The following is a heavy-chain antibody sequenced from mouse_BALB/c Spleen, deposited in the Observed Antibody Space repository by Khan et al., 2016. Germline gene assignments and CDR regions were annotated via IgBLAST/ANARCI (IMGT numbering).Heavy chain of an antibody. Sequence: QVQLKQSGPGLVQPSQSLSFTCTVSGFSLTRYGIHWVRQSPGKGLEWLGVIWSGGSTDYNAAFISRLSISKDNSKSQVFLKMNSLQANDTAVYYCASTGAYAMDYWGQGTSVTVSS. J-gene: IGHJ4*01. V-gene: IGHV2-2*02. CDR2: IWSGGST. D-gene: IGHD4-1*02. CDR1: GFSLTRYG. CDR3: ASTGAYAMDY.